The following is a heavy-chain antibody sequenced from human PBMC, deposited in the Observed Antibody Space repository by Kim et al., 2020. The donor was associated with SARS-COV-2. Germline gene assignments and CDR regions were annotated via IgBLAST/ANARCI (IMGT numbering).Heavy chain of an antibody. D-gene: IGHD1-26*01. CDR1: GFTFSSYS. CDR3: ASRIVGAIDY. CDR2: MSSSSSYI. V-gene: IGHV3-21*01. Sequence: GGSLRLSCAASGFTFSSYSMNWVRQAPGKGLEWVSSMSSSSSYIYYAESVKGRFTMSRDNAKNSLFLQMNSLRAEDTAVYYCASRIVGAIDYCGQGTRVT. J-gene: IGHJ4*02.